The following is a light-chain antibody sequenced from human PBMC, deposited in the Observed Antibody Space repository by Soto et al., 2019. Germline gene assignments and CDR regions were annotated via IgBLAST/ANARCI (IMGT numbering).Light chain of an antibody. V-gene: IGKV1-39*01. CDR3: QQSYNNLLFT. CDR2: AAS. Sequence: AQCKSAVSASVGDRVTIACRASQSINIYLNWYQQKVGRAPKLLIFAASNLQSGVPSRFSGSGFGTHFTLTISCLQPEDLATYYCQQSYNNLLFTCRGGTKVDIK. J-gene: IGKJ4*01. CDR1: QSINIY.